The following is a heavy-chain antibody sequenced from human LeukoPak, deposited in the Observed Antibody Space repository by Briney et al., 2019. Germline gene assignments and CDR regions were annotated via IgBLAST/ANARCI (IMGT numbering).Heavy chain of an antibody. CDR3: AREGYCSGGSCYSLYFDY. V-gene: IGHV4-59*11. D-gene: IGHD2-15*01. CDR2: IHYTGST. J-gene: IGHJ4*02. CDR1: GGSISSHY. Sequence: SETLSLTCTVSGGSISSHYWNWIRQPPGKGLEWSGYIHYTGSTNYNPSLKSRVTISVDTSKNRFSLNLSSVTAADTAVYYCAREGYCSGGSCYSLYFDYWGQGTLVTVSS.